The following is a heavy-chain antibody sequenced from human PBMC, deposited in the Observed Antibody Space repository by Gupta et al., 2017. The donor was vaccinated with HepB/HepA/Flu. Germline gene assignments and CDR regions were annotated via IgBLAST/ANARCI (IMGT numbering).Heavy chain of an antibody. CDR2: IHGSGGGT. J-gene: IGHJ3*02. D-gene: IGHD4-17*01. CDR1: GFTFRNYA. Sequence: EVQLLESGGGLEQPGGSLRLSCAASGFTFRNYAMTWVRQAPGKGLEYVSSIHGSGGGTYYADSVRGRFTISRDNSKSTLYLQMNSVRVEDTAIYYCGRDPNGDYVGAFDMWGQGTMLTVSS. V-gene: IGHV3-23*01. CDR3: GRDPNGDYVGAFDM.